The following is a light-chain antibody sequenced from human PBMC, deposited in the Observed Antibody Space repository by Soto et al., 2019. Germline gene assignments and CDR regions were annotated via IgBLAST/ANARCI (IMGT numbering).Light chain of an antibody. J-gene: IGKJ1*01. V-gene: IGKV3-20*01. CDR3: QQYGGPVPWT. Sequence: ELALTQSPGTLSLSPGESATVSCRASQTISRNYLVWYQKKRGQAPRLLIYGASTRATSIPDRFTGSGCGTDFTLTITRVEPEDFAVYYCQQYGGPVPWTFGQGTKVE. CDR1: QTISRNY. CDR2: GAS.